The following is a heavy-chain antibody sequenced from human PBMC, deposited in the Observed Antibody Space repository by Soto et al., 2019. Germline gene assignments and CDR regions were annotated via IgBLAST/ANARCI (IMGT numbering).Heavy chain of an antibody. CDR3: ARDLRIAVAVYYYGMDV. Sequence: SQTLSLTCAISGDSVSSNSAAWNWIRQSPSRGLEWLGRTYYRSKWYNDYAVSVKSRITINPDTSKNQFSLQLNSVTPEDTAVYYCARDLRIAVAVYYYGMDVWGQGTTVTSP. CDR1: GDSVSSNSAA. V-gene: IGHV6-1*01. J-gene: IGHJ6*02. CDR2: TYYRSKWYN. D-gene: IGHD6-19*01.